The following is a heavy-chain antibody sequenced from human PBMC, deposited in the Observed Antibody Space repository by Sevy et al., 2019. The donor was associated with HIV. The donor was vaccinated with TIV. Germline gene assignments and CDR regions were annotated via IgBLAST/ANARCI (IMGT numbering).Heavy chain of an antibody. J-gene: IGHJ3*02. CDR3: ARGGAYYYYSSGSDDAFDI. V-gene: IGHV1-18*04. CDR2: ISAYNGNT. D-gene: IGHD3-22*01. CDR1: GYTFTSYG. Sequence: ASVKVSCKASGYTFTSYGISWVRQAPGQGLEWMGWISAYNGNTNYAQKLQGRVTMTTDTSTSTAYMELRSLRSDDTAVYFCARGGAYYYYSSGSDDAFDIWGQGTMVTVSS.